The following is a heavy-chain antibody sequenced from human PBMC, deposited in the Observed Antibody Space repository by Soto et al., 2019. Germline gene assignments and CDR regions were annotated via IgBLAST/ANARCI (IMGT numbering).Heavy chain of an antibody. CDR2: ISYDGSNK. J-gene: IGHJ3*02. CDR3: ARDENFDFWLPRDGFDI. D-gene: IGHD3-3*01. CDR1: ESNFRSFG. V-gene: IGHV3-30*19. Sequence: QVQLVESGGGVVQPGRSLRLSCATSESNFRSFGMHWVRQAPGKGLEWVAVISYDGSNKYYADSVKGRFTISRDNSKNTMYLQMNSLRPDDTAVYYCARDENFDFWLPRDGFDIWGQGTMVTVSS.